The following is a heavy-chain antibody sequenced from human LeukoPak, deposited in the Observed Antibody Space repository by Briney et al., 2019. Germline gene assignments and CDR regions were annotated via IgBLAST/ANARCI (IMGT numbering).Heavy chain of an antibody. Sequence: SETLSLTCAVSGGSISSRNWWSWVRQPPGKGLEWIGYIYYSGSTNYNPSLKSRVTISVDTSKNQFSLKLSSVTAADTAVYYCAREIGYYYDSSGYHAYYFDYWGQGTLVTVSS. CDR2: IYYSGST. V-gene: IGHV4-4*02. D-gene: IGHD3-22*01. CDR1: GGSISSRNW. J-gene: IGHJ4*02. CDR3: AREIGYYYDSSGYHAYYFDY.